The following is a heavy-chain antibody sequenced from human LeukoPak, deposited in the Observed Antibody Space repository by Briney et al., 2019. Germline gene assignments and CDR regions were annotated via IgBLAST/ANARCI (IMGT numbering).Heavy chain of an antibody. CDR2: IYHSGST. J-gene: IGHJ4*02. CDR3: ARDRPSYYGSGSLD. Sequence: PSQTLSLTCTVSGGSISSGVYYWSWIPQPPGKGLGGIGYIYHSGSTYYNPSLKSRVTISVDRSKNQISLKLSSVTAADTAVYYCARDRPSYYGSGSLDWGQGTLVTVSS. V-gene: IGHV4-30-2*01. D-gene: IGHD3-10*01. CDR1: GGSISSGVYY.